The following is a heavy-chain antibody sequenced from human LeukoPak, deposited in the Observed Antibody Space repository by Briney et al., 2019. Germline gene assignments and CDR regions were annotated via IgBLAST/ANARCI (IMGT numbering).Heavy chain of an antibody. Sequence: ASVKVSCKASGYTFTSYDINWVRQATGQGLEWMGWMNPNSGNTGYAQKLQGRVTMTTDTSTSTVYMELSSLRSEDTAVYYCARDRYYGSGSPDYWGQGTLVTVSS. CDR2: MNPNSGNT. D-gene: IGHD3-10*01. V-gene: IGHV1-8*01. CDR3: ARDRYYGSGSPDY. CDR1: GYTFTSYD. J-gene: IGHJ4*02.